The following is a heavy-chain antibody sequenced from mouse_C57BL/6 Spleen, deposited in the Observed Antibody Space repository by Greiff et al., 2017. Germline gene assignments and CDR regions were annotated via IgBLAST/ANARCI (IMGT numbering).Heavy chain of an antibody. CDR1: GFTFSDYG. CDR3: ARQDYDGGYYAMDY. Sequence: DVKLVESGGGLVKPGGSLKLSCAASGFTFSDYGMHWVRQAPEKGLEWVAYISSGSSTIYYADTVKGRFTISRDNAKSTLFLQMTSLRSEDTAMYYCARQDYDGGYYAMDYWGQGTSVTVSS. D-gene: IGHD2-4*01. J-gene: IGHJ4*01. V-gene: IGHV5-17*01. CDR2: ISSGSSTI.